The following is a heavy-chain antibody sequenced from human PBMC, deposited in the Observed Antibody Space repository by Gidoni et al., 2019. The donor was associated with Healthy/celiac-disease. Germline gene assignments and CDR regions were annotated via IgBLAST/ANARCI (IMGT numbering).Heavy chain of an antibody. CDR3: ARLVGVQDAFDI. Sequence: QVQLVQSGAEVKKPGASVKVSCKASGYTFTGYYMHWVRQAPGQGLEWMGWINPNSDGTNYAQKFQGRVTMTRDTSISTAYMELSRLRSDDTAVYYCARLVGVQDAFDIWGQGTMVTVSS. D-gene: IGHD1-26*01. V-gene: IGHV1-2*02. CDR1: GYTFTGYY. J-gene: IGHJ3*02. CDR2: INPNSDGT.